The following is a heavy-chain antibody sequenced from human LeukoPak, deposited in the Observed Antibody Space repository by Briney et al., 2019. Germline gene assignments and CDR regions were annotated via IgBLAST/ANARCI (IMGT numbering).Heavy chain of an antibody. CDR3: AKSDIVVVVAAAVFDY. CDR1: GFTFSSYA. J-gene: IGHJ4*02. CDR2: ISGSGGST. D-gene: IGHD2-15*01. Sequence: PGGSLRLSCAASGFTFSSYAMSWVRQGPGKGLEWVSAISGSGGSTYYADSVKGRFTISRDNSKNTLYLQMNSLRAEDTAVYYCAKSDIVVVVAAAVFDYWGQGTLVTVSS. V-gene: IGHV3-23*01.